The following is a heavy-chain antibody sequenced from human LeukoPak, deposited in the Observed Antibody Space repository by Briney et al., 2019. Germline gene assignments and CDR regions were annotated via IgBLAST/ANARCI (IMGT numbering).Heavy chain of an antibody. CDR3: ARDLGVTTKDPFEY. CDR1: GYTFTSYG. CDR2: INRYNGKT. Sequence: ASVKVSCKASGYTFTSYGINWVRQAPGQGLEWMGWINRYNGKTNYGQKFQGRVTMTTDTSTSTTYMELRSLRSDDTAVYYCARDLGVTTKDPFEYWGQGTLVTVPS. D-gene: IGHD4-11*01. J-gene: IGHJ4*02. V-gene: IGHV1-18*01.